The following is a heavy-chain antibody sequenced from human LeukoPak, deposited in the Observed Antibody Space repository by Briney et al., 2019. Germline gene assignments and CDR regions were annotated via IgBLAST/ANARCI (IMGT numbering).Heavy chain of an antibody. CDR3: AKAQYGSRTYYFDY. J-gene: IGHJ4*02. D-gene: IGHD3-10*01. Sequence: GGSLRLSCAASGFTFDDYAMHWVRQAPGKGLEWVSGISWNSGSIGYADSVKGRFTISRDNAKNSLYLQMNSLRAEDTALYYCAKAQYGSRTYYFDYWGQGTLVTVSS. CDR1: GFTFDDYA. V-gene: IGHV3-9*01. CDR2: ISWNSGSI.